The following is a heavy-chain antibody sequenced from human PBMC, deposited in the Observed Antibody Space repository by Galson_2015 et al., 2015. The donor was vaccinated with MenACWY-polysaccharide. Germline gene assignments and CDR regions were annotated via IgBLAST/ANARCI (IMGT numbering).Heavy chain of an antibody. D-gene: IGHD2-21*02. Sequence: SLRLSCAASGFTFSSYHMNWVRQAPGKGLEWVSVISSSGSYIYYADSVKGRFTISRDNAKNSLFLQMDSLRAEDTAVYYYARGMVTVIPYHFQHWGQGTLVTVSS. CDR1: GFTFSSYH. V-gene: IGHV3-21*04. CDR3: ARGMVTVIPYHFQH. J-gene: IGHJ1*01. CDR2: ISSSGSYI.